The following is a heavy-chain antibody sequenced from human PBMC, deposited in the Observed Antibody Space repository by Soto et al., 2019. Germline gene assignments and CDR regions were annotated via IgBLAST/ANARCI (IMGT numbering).Heavy chain of an antibody. Sequence: SETLSVTCTVSGGYLGSSNWCRWVRQPPGKALEWLGEIFYSGSTKYNASLNSRVTISADQSRNRLSLWLSSGTAADTAVYYCVHDGCDPYYHDFWRQGILVTVSS. CDR1: GGYLGSSNW. CDR3: VHDGCDPYYHDF. J-gene: IGHJ4*01. D-gene: IGHD1-1*01. CDR2: IFYSGST. V-gene: IGHV4-4*02.